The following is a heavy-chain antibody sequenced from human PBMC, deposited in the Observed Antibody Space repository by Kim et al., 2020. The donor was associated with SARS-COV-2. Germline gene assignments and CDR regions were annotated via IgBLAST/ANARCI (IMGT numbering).Heavy chain of an antibody. CDR3: ARDNTVLRYFDWLFDPPETRHWYFDL. J-gene: IGHJ2*01. CDR1: GYTFTSYG. V-gene: IGHV1-18*01. CDR2: ISAYNGNT. Sequence: ASVKVSCKASGYTFTSYGISWVRQAPGQGLEWMGLISAYNGNTNYAQKLQGRVTMTTDTPTSTAYMELRSLRSDDTAVYYCARDNTVLRYFDWLFDPPETRHWYFDLRGRGTLVTVSS. D-gene: IGHD3-9*01.